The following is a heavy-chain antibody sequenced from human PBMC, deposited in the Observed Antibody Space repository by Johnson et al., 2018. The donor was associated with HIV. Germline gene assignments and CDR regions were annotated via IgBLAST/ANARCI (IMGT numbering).Heavy chain of an antibody. V-gene: IGHV3-66*01. J-gene: IGHJ3*02. D-gene: IGHD1-1*01. CDR3: ANPTGSDAFDI. CDR1: GFSVSSKY. Sequence: VQLVESGGGLVQPGGSLRLSCAASGFSVSSKYMSWVRQAPGKGLEWVSVIYSGGSTFYADSVKGRFTISRDNSGNTLYLQMDSLRAEDTAVYYCANPTGSDAFDIWGQGTMVTVS. CDR2: IYSGGST.